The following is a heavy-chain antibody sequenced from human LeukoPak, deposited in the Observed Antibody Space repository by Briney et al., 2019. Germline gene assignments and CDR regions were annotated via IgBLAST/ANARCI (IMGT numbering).Heavy chain of an antibody. V-gene: IGHV3-48*01. CDR2: ISSGSDTI. CDR1: GFTFRSYS. D-gene: IGHD6-13*01. CDR3: ARGDSSSLHTPHKNYCDY. Sequence: GGSLSLSCAASGFTFRSYSMNWVRQAPGKGLEWVSYISSGSDTIYYADSVKGRFTISRDNAKNSLYLQMNSLRAEDTAVYYCARGDSSSLHTPHKNYCDYWGQGTLVTVSS. J-gene: IGHJ4*02.